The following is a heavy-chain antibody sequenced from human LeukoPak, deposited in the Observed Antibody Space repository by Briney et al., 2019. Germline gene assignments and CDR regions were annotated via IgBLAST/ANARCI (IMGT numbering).Heavy chain of an antibody. CDR1: GGSISSYS. V-gene: IGHV4-59*08. CDR2: IFCSGST. Sequence: SETLSLTCTVSGGSISSYSWSWIRQPPGKGLEWIGYIFCSGSTNYNPSLKSRVTISVDTSKNQFSLKLSSVTAADTAVYYCARWDYMVRANDYWGQGTLLTVSS. J-gene: IGHJ4*02. CDR3: ARWDYMVRANDY. D-gene: IGHD3-10*01.